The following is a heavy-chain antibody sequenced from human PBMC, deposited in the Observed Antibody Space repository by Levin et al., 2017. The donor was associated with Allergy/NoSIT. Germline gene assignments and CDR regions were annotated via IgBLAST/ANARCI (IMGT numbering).Heavy chain of an antibody. J-gene: IGHJ4*02. CDR1: GGSISSGGYS. V-gene: IGHV4-30-2*01. CDR3: AGVAGYSYGYYFDY. CDR2: IYLSGST. D-gene: IGHD5-18*01. Sequence: SCAVSGGSISSGGYSWSWIRQPPGKGLEWIGNIYLSGSTYYNPSLKSRVTISVDRSKNQFSLNLSSVTAADTAVYYCAGVAGYSYGYYFDYWGQGTLVTVSS.